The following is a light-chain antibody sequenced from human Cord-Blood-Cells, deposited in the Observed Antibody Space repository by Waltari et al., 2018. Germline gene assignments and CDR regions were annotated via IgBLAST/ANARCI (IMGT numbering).Light chain of an antibody. CDR2: EVS. J-gene: IGLJ1*01. V-gene: IGLV2-14*01. CDR3: SSYTSSSTYV. CDR1: RRDVGGYNY. Sequence: QYAPTQPPSVSGSPGQSITTPCTGTRRDVGGYNYVSWYQQHPGKAPKLMIYEVSNRPSGVSNRFSGSKSGNTASLTISGLQAEDEADYYCSSYTSSSTYVFGTGTKVTVL.